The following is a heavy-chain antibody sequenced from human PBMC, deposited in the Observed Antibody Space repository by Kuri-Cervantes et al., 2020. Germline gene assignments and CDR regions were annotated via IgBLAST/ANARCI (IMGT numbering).Heavy chain of an antibody. CDR2: ISYDGKHK. D-gene: IGHD5-12*01. CDR3: AKEVATIFGSFDY. V-gene: IGHV3-33*05. CDR1: GFTFSAYA. Sequence: GESLKISCSASGFTFSAYAMHWVRQVPGKGLEWVAVISYDGKHKYYGDSMKGRVTISRDNSKNTLYLQMNSLRAEDTAVYYCAKEVATIFGSFDYWGQGTLATVSS. J-gene: IGHJ4*02.